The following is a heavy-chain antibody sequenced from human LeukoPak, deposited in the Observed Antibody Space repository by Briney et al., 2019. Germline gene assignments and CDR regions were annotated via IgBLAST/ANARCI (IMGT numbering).Heavy chain of an antibody. D-gene: IGHD1-26*01. V-gene: IGHV3-64*01. CDR1: GFTFSSYA. CDR3: AREGALSGSYSNASDI. CDR2: ISSNGGST. J-gene: IGHJ3*02. Sequence: GGSLRLTCAASGFTFSSYAMHWVRQAPGKGLEYVSAISSNGGSTYYANSVKGRFTISRDNSKNTLYLQMGSLRAEDMAVYYCAREGALSGSYSNASDIWGQGTMVTVSS.